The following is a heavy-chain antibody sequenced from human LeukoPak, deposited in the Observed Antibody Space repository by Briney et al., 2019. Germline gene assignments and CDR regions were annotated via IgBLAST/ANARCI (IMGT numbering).Heavy chain of an antibody. D-gene: IGHD1-26*01. Sequence: ASVTVSCKASEYTFTGYFMHWVRQAPGQGLEWMGWINANSGDTNYAQKFQGRVTMTRDTSISTAYMELSRLTSDDTAVYYCARDLYRKWFDPWGQGTLVTVSS. V-gene: IGHV1-2*02. CDR2: INANSGDT. CDR1: EYTFTGYF. J-gene: IGHJ5*02. CDR3: ARDLYRKWFDP.